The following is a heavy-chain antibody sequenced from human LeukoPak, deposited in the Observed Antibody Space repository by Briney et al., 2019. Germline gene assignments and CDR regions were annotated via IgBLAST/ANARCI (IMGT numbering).Heavy chain of an antibody. D-gene: IGHD6-13*01. Sequence: PGGSLRLSCAASGFTFSSYGMHWVRQAPGKGLEWVAVISYDGSNKYYADSVKGRFTISRDNSKNTLYLQMNSLRAEDTAVYYCAKSYSSSWSVAYYFDYWGQGTLVTVSS. CDR1: GFTFSSYG. CDR2: ISYDGSNK. J-gene: IGHJ4*02. CDR3: AKSYSSSWSVAYYFDY. V-gene: IGHV3-30*18.